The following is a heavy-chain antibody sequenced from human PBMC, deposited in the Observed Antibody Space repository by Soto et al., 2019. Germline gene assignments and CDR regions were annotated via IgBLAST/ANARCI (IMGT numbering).Heavy chain of an antibody. D-gene: IGHD2-2*01. CDR3: ARDGDRCTSTRCSPWPDTHFDL. V-gene: IGHV1-18*01. CDR2: ISPYNGNT. J-gene: IGHJ2*01. Sequence: ASVKVSRKASGYTFTNYGISWVRQAPGQGLEWMGWISPYNGNTKYPQKLQGRVTMTTDTSTRTSYMELRSLRSDDTAVYFCARDGDRCTSTRCSPWPDTHFDLWGRGTLVTVSS. CDR1: GYTFTNYG.